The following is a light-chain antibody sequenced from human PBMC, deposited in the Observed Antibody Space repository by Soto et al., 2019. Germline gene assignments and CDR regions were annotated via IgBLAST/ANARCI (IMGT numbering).Light chain of an antibody. J-gene: IGKJ4*01. V-gene: IGKV1-12*01. Sequence: IQMTQSPSSVSAAVGDRVTITCRASQVISSWLAGYQQRPGTAPKLLIYGATTLRSGVPSRFSGSESGTLFTLTITSLQPEDSATYYCQQASSFPLTFGGGTKVEIQ. CDR1: QVISSW. CDR2: GAT. CDR3: QQASSFPLT.